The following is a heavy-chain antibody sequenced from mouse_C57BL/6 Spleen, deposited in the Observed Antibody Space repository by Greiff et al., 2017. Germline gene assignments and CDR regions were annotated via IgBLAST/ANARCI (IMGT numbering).Heavy chain of an antibody. CDR1: GYSITSGYY. CDR3: ARGYYSNSFAY. CDR2: ISYDGSN. Sequence: EVHLVESGPGLVKPSQSLSLTCSVTGYSITSGYYWNWIRQFPGNKLEWMGYISYDGSNNYNPSLKNRISITRDTSKNQFFLKLNSVTTEDTATYYCARGYYSNSFAYWGQGTLVTVSA. D-gene: IGHD2-5*01. J-gene: IGHJ3*01. V-gene: IGHV3-6*01.